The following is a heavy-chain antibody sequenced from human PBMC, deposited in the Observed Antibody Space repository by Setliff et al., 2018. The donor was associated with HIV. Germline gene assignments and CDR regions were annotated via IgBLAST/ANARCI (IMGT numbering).Heavy chain of an antibody. CDR1: GFSFSRYG. D-gene: IGHD6-19*01. CDR3: ARHSDWYGNDAFDI. V-gene: IGHV3-33*08. J-gene: IGHJ3*02. CDR2: IWKDGSKI. Sequence: GGSLRLSCAVSGFSFSRYGMHWVRQAPGRGLEWVAVIWKDGSKIYYADSVKGRFTISRDNAKNTLYLQMNSLRGEDTAVYYCARHSDWYGNDAFDIWGQGTRVTVSS.